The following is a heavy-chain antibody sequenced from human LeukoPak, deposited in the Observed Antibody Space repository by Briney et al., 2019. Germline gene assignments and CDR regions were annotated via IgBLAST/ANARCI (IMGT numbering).Heavy chain of an antibody. CDR2: ISGSGDTT. CDR3: AREVGGLDY. V-gene: IGHV3-23*01. CDR1: GFTFSSYA. Sequence: GGSLRLSCAASGFTFSSYAMSWVRQAPGKGLEWVSVISGSGDTTYYADSVKGRSTISRDNSKNTLYLQMNSLRAEDTALYYCAREVGGLDYWGQGTLVTVSS. D-gene: IGHD6-19*01. J-gene: IGHJ4*02.